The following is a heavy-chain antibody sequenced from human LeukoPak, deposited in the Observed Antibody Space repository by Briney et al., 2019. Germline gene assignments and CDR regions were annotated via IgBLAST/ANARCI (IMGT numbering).Heavy chain of an antibody. Sequence: GGSLRLSCAASGFAFSDYYMSWIRQAPGEGLESISYISSSGNTIHDADSLKGRFTISRDNARNSLYLQMNSLRVEDTAVYYCARDLGSGAFDIWDQGTMVTVSS. D-gene: IGHD3-10*01. V-gene: IGHV3-11*04. CDR2: ISSSGNTI. CDR3: ARDLGSGAFDI. J-gene: IGHJ3*02. CDR1: GFAFSDYY.